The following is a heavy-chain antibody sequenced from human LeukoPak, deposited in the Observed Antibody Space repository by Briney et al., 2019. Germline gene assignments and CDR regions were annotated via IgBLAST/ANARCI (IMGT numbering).Heavy chain of an antibody. CDR2: IFHTGST. V-gene: IGHV4-38-2*02. D-gene: IGHD1-14*01. Sequence: SETLSLTCTVSGYSISSGYYWAWIRQPPGKGLEWIGSIFHTGSTYHNPSLKSRVTISVDTSKNQFSLKLNSVTAADTAVYYCARFPGGAEYRHYYYMDVWGKGTTVTVSS. CDR3: ARFPGGAEYRHYYYMDV. J-gene: IGHJ6*03. CDR1: GYSISSGYY.